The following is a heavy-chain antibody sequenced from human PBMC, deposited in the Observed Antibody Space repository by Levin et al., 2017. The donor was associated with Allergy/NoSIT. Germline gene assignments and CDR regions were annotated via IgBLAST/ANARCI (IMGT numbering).Heavy chain of an antibody. CDR3: ARSGEQQLLGGVDY. CDR2: INHSGST. V-gene: IGHV4-34*01. J-gene: IGHJ4*02. Sequence: PSETLSLTCAVYGGSFSGYYWSWIRQPPGKGLEWIGEINHSGSTNYNPSLKSRVTISVDTSKNQFSLKLSSVTAADTAVYYCARSGEQQLLGGVDYWGQGTLVTVSS. CDR1: GGSFSGYY. D-gene: IGHD6-13*01.